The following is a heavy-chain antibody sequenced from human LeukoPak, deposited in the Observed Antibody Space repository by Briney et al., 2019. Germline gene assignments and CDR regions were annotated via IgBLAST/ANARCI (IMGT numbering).Heavy chain of an antibody. V-gene: IGHV3-9*01. J-gene: IGHJ3*02. Sequence: GGSLRLSCAASGFTFDDYAMHWVRQAPGKGLEWVSGISWNSGSIGYADSVKGRFTISRDNAKNSLYLQMNSLRAEDTALYYCAKGLNYGSGSYYPDAFDIWGQGTMVTVSS. CDR3: AKGLNYGSGSYYPDAFDI. CDR2: ISWNSGSI. D-gene: IGHD3-10*01. CDR1: GFTFDDYA.